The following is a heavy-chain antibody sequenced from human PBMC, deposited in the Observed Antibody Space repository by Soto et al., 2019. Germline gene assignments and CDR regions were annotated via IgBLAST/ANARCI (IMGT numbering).Heavy chain of an antibody. Sequence: QVQLVQSGAEVKKPGASVKVSCKASGYTFTSYGISWVRQAPGHGLEWMGWISAYNGNTNYAQKLQGTVTRTTDAATSTAYMEPRSLRTDATAVYYCARESPPADSWGQGTLVTVSS. CDR2: ISAYNGNT. CDR3: ARESPPADS. V-gene: IGHV1-18*01. CDR1: GYTFTSYG. J-gene: IGHJ4*02.